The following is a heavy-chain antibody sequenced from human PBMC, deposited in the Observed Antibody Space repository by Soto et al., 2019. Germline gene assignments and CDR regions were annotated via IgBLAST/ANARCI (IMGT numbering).Heavy chain of an antibody. D-gene: IGHD3-3*01. CDR1: GGSISSGGYY. V-gene: IGHV4-31*03. Sequence: SETLSLTCTVSGGSISSGGYYWSWIRQHPGKGLEWIGYIYYSGSTYYNQSLKSRVTISVDTSKNQFSLKLSSVTAADTAVYYCARDSRKFGANRNYYYYGMDVWGQGTTVTVSS. J-gene: IGHJ6*02. CDR2: IYYSGST. CDR3: ARDSRKFGANRNYYYYGMDV.